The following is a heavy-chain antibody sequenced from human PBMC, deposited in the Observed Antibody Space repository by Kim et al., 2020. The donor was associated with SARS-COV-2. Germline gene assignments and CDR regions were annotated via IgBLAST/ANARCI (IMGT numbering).Heavy chain of an antibody. V-gene: IGHV4-39*01. CDR2: IYYSGST. CDR3: ARHGGGELWGGYISQRPYYYGMDV. J-gene: IGHJ6*02. D-gene: IGHD3-3*01. CDR1: GGSISSSSYY. Sequence: SETLSLTCTVSGGSISSSSYYWGWIRQPPGKGLEWIGSIYYSGSTYYNPSRKSRVTISVDTSKNQFSLKLSSVTAADTAVYYCARHGGGELWGGYISQRPYYYGMDVWRQGTTVTVSS.